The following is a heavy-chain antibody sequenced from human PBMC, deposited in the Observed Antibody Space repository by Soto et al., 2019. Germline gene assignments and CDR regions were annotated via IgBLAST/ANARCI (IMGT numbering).Heavy chain of an antibody. CDR1: GYSFTSYW. Sequence: PGESLKISCKGSGYSFTSYWIGWVRQMPGKGLEWMGIIYPGDSDTRYSPSFQGQVTISADKSISTAYLQWSSLKAADTAMYYCARQPLVGATRDYYYYYGMDVWGQGTTVTVSS. J-gene: IGHJ6*02. D-gene: IGHD1-26*01. CDR2: IYPGDSDT. V-gene: IGHV5-51*01. CDR3: ARQPLVGATRDYYYYYGMDV.